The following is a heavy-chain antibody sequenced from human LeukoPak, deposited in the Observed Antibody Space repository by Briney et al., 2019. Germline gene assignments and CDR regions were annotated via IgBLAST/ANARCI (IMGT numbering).Heavy chain of an antibody. CDR1: GGSISSYY. V-gene: IGHV4-59*01. CDR3: ASPSAGSSSWYGFDY. D-gene: IGHD6-13*01. CDR2: IYYSGST. Sequence: TSETLSPTCTVSGGSISSYYWSWIWQPPGKGLEWIGYIYYSGSTNYNPSLKSRVTISVDTSKNQFSLKLSSVTAADTAVYYCASPSAGSSSWYGFDYWGQGTLVTVSS. J-gene: IGHJ4*02.